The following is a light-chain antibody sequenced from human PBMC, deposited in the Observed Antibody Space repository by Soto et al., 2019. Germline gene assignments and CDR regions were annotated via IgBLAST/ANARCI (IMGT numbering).Light chain of an antibody. CDR1: SSNIGSNT. Sequence: QSVLTQPPSASGTPGQRVTISCSGSSSNIGSNTVNWYQQLPGTAPKLLIYSNNQRPSGVPDRFSGSKSGTSASLAISGLQSEDEADYYCAVWDDSLNGHVFGTGTNVTVL. CDR3: AVWDDSLNGHV. J-gene: IGLJ1*01. V-gene: IGLV1-44*01. CDR2: SNN.